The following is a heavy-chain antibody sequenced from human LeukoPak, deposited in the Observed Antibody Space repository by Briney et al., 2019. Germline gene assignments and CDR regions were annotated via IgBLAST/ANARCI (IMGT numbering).Heavy chain of an antibody. D-gene: IGHD4-17*01. Sequence: GGSLRPSCAASGFTFSSYAMSWVRQAPGKGLEWVSAISGSGGSTYYADSVKGRFTISRDNSKSTLYLQMNSLRAEDTAVYYCAKSHLYDYGDCHRDWGQGTLVTVPS. J-gene: IGHJ4*02. V-gene: IGHV3-23*01. CDR3: AKSHLYDYGDCHRD. CDR2: ISGSGGST. CDR1: GFTFSSYA.